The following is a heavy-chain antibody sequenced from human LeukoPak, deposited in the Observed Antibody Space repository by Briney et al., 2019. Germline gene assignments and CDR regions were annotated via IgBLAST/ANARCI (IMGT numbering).Heavy chain of an antibody. J-gene: IGHJ4*02. CDR2: IRYDGSNK. D-gene: IGHD2-21*01. CDR3: AKDYGPYCGGDCLGGY. V-gene: IGHV3-30*02. CDR1: GFTFSSYG. Sequence: GGSLRLSCAASGFTFSSYGMHWVRQAPGKGLEWVAFIRYDGSNKYYADSVKGRFTISRDNSKNTLYLQMNSLRAEDTAVYYCAKDYGPYCGGDCLGGYWGQGTLVTVSS.